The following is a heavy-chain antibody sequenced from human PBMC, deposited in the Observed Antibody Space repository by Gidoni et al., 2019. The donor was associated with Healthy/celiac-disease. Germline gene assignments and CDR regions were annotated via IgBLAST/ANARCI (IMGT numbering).Heavy chain of an antibody. D-gene: IGHD3-10*01. J-gene: IGHJ3*02. CDR1: GFTLSRDA. CDR2: IYYDGSNK. Sequence: QVQLVEYGGGVGQLGRAVRLSCAASGFTLSRDAMHVVRQAPGKGLEGVAVIYYDGSNKYYADSVKGRFTISRDNSKNTLYLQMNSLRAEDTAVYYCARGGILLWFGEVAFDIWGQGTMVTVSS. CDR3: ARGGILLWFGEVAFDI. V-gene: IGHV3-30*01.